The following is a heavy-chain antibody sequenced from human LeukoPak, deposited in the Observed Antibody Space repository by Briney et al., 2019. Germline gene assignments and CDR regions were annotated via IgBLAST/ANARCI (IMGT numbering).Heavy chain of an antibody. D-gene: IGHD5-12*01. CDR1: GFTFSSYD. Sequence: GGSLRLSCAASGFTFSSYDMSWVRQAPGKGLEWVSAISGSGGSTYYADSVKGRFTISRDNSKNALFLQMNSLRAEDTAVYYCAKRTPADSGYGWDYWGQGTLVTVSS. V-gene: IGHV3-23*01. CDR3: AKRTPADSGYGWDY. J-gene: IGHJ4*02. CDR2: ISGSGGST.